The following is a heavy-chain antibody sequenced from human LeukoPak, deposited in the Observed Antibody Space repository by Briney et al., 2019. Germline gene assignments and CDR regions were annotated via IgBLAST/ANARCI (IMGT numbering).Heavy chain of an antibody. Sequence: SETLSLTCAVYGGSFSGYYWSWIRQPPGKGLEWIGEINHSGSTNYNPSLKSRVTISVDTSKNQFSLKLSSVTAADTAVYYCARDDTGIAVAAIWGQGTLVTVSS. CDR2: INHSGST. D-gene: IGHD6-19*01. CDR3: ARDDTGIAVAAI. V-gene: IGHV4-34*01. J-gene: IGHJ4*02. CDR1: GGSFSGYY.